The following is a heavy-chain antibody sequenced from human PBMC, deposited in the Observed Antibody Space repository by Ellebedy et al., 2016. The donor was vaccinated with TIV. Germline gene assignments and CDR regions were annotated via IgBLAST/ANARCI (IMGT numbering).Heavy chain of an antibody. CDR2: IIPILGIA. CDR1: GGTFSSYA. Sequence: SVKVSXXASGGTFSSYAISWVRQAPGQGLEWMGRIIPILGIANYAQKLQGRVTMTTDTSTSTTYMELRSLRSDDTAVYYCARVNYDSSGYYPKDFQHWGQGTLVTVSS. CDR3: ARVNYDSSGYYPKDFQH. J-gene: IGHJ1*01. V-gene: IGHV1-69*04. D-gene: IGHD3-22*01.